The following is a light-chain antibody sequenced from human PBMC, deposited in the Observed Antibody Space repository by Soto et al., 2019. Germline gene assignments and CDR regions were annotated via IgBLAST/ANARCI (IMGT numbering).Light chain of an antibody. CDR3: QQSYITPRT. V-gene: IGKV1-39*01. CDR1: QSISSY. Sequence: DIQMTQSPSSLSASVGDRVTITCRASQSISSYLNWYQQKPGKAPKLLIYAASSLQSGVPSRFSGSGSGIDFTLTISSLQPEDFATYYCQQSYITPRTFGPGTKVDIK. J-gene: IGKJ3*01. CDR2: AAS.